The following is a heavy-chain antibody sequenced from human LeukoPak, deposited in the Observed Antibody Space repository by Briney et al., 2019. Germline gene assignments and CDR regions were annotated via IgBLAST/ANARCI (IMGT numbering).Heavy chain of an antibody. D-gene: IGHD5-18*01. Sequence: GGSLRLSCAASGFTFSSYAMSWVRQAPGKGLEWVSAISGSRGSTYYADSVKGRFTISRDNHKNTLYLQMNSLRAEDTAVYYCAKPPQYSYDWEYGDYWGQGTLVTVSS. CDR2: ISGSRGST. CDR3: AKPPQYSYDWEYGDY. J-gene: IGHJ4*02. V-gene: IGHV3-23*01. CDR1: GFTFSSYA.